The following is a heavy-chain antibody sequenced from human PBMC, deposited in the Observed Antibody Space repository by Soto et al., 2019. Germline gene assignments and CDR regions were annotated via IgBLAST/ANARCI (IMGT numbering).Heavy chain of an antibody. CDR2: IYYSGST. V-gene: IGHV4-59*08. CDR3: ARQNPAQGYYYGMDV. Sequence: SETLSLTCSVSGGTINGYHWSWIRQPPGKGLEWIGSIYYSGSTDYNPSLKSRVTISVDTSKNQFSLKLSSVTAADTAVYYCARQNPAQGYYYGMDVWGQGTTVTVSS. J-gene: IGHJ6*02. CDR1: GGTINGYH.